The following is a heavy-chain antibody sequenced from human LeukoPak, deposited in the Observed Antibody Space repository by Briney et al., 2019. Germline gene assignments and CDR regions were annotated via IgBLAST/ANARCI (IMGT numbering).Heavy chain of an antibody. CDR3: ARDGISGSGPYYYYMDV. D-gene: IGHD3-10*01. J-gene: IGHJ6*03. Sequence: VASVKVSCKASGYTFTGYYMHWVRQAPGQGLEWMGWINPNSGGTNYAQKFQGRVTMTRDTSISTAYMELSRLRSDDTAVHYCARDGISGSGPYYYYMDVWGKGTTVTVSS. V-gene: IGHV1-2*02. CDR2: INPNSGGT. CDR1: GYTFTGYY.